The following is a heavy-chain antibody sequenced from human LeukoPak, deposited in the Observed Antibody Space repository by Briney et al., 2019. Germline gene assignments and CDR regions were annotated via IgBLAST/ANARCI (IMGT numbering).Heavy chain of an antibody. Sequence: PGGSLRLSCATSGFAFSRHGIHWVRHAPGKGLEWVAFIPYDASNKFYADSVKGRFTISRDNSKNTLYLQMNSLRAEDTAVYYCARDHGGSGSYLNWFDPWGQGTLVTVSS. CDR2: IPYDASNK. CDR3: ARDHGGSGSYLNWFDP. J-gene: IGHJ5*02. V-gene: IGHV3-30*12. D-gene: IGHD3-10*01. CDR1: GFAFSRHG.